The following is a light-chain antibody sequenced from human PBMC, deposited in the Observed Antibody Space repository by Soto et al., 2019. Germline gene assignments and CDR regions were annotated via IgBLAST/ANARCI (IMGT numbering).Light chain of an antibody. V-gene: IGLV1-44*01. Sequence: QSVLTQPPSASGSPGQRVTISCSGSGSNIGSNPVTWYQQLPGTAPTLLIYANYLRPSGVPDRFSGSKSGTSASLAISGLQSEDEALYYCAAWDDSLFARVFGGGTKLTVL. CDR2: ANY. CDR1: GSNIGSNP. CDR3: AAWDDSLFARV. J-gene: IGLJ3*02.